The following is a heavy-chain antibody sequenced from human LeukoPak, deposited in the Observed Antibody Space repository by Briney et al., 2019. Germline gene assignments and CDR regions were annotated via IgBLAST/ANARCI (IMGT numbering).Heavy chain of an antibody. CDR1: GYTFTSYV. CDR3: ARDDYCSSTSCLDYYGMDV. D-gene: IGHD2-2*01. J-gene: IGHJ6*02. V-gene: IGHV1-18*01. CDR2: ISAYNGNT. Sequence: ASVKVSCKASGYTFTSYVISWVRQAPGQGLEWMGWISAYNGNTNYAQKLQGRVTMTTDTSTSTAYMELRSLRSDDTAVYYCARDDYCSSTSCLDYYGMDVWGQGTTVTVSS.